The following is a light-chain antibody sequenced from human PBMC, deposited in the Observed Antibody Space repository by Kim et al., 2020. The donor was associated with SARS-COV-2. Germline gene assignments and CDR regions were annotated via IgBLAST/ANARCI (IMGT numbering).Light chain of an antibody. CDR1: SSNTGAGTN. V-gene: IGLV1-40*01. Sequence: VPIPCTGSSSNTGAGTNVHLYQQLPGTAPKLLIYDNNSPPSGVPDRFSGSKSATSASLAITGLQAEDEADYYCQSYDSGLSGSGVFGGGTQLTVL. CDR2: DNN. CDR3: QSYDSGLSGSGV. J-gene: IGLJ3*02.